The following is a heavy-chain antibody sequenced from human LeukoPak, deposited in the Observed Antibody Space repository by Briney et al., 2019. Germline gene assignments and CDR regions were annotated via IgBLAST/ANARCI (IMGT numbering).Heavy chain of an antibody. J-gene: IGHJ4*02. Sequence: GGSLRLSCAASGFTFSSSTMTWVRQSPGKGLEWVSSISSSSTYIYYADSVKGRFIISRDIVKNSVYLQMNSLRDEDTAVYYCARDPDALDYWGQGTVVTVSS. CDR1: GFTFSSST. CDR2: ISSSSTYI. V-gene: IGHV3-21*01. CDR3: ARDPDALDY.